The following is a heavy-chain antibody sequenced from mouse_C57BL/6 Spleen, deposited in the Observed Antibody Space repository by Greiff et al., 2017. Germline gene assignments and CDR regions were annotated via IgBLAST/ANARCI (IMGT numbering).Heavy chain of an antibody. V-gene: IGHV3-6*01. CDR3: ARDYDH. CDR2: ISYDGSN. CDR1: GYSITSGYY. Sequence: EVKLMESGPGLVKPFQSLSLTCSVTGYSITSGYYWNWIRQFPGNKLEWMGYISYDGSNNYNPSLKNRISITRDTSKNQFFLKLNSVTTEDTATYYCARDYDHWGQGTTLTVSS. D-gene: IGHD2-3*01. J-gene: IGHJ2*01.